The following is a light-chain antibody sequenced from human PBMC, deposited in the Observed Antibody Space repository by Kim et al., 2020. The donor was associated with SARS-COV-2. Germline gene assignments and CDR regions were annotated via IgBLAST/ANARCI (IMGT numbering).Light chain of an antibody. CDR1: QSVSSN. J-gene: IGKJ2*01. CDR2: GAS. V-gene: IGKV3-15*01. Sequence: EIVMTQSPATLSVSPGERATLSCRASQSVSSNLAWYQQKPGQAPRLPIYGASTRATGIPARFSGSGSGTEFTLTISSLQSEDFAVYYCQQYNNWPPYTFGQGTKLE. CDR3: QQYNNWPPYT.